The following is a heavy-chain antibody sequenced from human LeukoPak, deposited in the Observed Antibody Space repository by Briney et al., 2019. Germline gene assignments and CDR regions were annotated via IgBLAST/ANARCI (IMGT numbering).Heavy chain of an antibody. CDR2: IYYSGST. CDR3: ARKDAVLTYYYDSSGPRGHFDY. D-gene: IGHD3-22*01. Sequence: SETLSLTCTVSGGSISSYYWSWIRQPPGKGLEWIGYIYYSGSTNYNPSLKSRVTISVDTSKNQFSLKLSSVTAADTAVYYCARKDAVLTYYYDSSGPRGHFDYWGQGTLVTVSS. V-gene: IGHV4-59*12. J-gene: IGHJ4*02. CDR1: GGSISSYY.